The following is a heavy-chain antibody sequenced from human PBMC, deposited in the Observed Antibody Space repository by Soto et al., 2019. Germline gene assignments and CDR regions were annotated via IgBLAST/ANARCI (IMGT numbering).Heavy chain of an antibody. CDR3: VGSSGWTGDY. Sequence: EVQLVESGGGLVQPGGSLRLSCVASGFTFSSCWMNWVRQVPGKGLEWVANIKEDGSEIHYVDSVKGRFTISRDNAKNSLYLQMSNLTVEDSAVYPCVGSSGWTGDYWGQGILVTVSS. D-gene: IGHD6-19*01. CDR1: GFTFSSCW. J-gene: IGHJ4*02. CDR2: IKEDGSEI. V-gene: IGHV3-7*04.